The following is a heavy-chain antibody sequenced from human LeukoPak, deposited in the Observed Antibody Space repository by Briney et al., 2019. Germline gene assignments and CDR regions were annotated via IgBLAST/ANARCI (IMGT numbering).Heavy chain of an antibody. CDR1: DGSISSYY. V-gene: IGHV4-4*09. Sequence: SETLSLTCAVSDGSISSYYWSWIRQPPGKGLEWIGYIYTSGNTNYNPSLKSRVTISVDTSKNQFSLKLSSVTAADTAVYYCARLSACQMAYEYFDLRGRGTLVTVFS. CDR2: IYTSGNT. CDR3: ARLSACQMAYEYFDL. D-gene: IGHD2-2*01. J-gene: IGHJ2*01.